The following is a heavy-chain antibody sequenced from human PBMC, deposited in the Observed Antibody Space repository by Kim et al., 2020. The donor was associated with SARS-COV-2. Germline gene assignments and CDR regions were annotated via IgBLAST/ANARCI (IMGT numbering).Heavy chain of an antibody. V-gene: IGHV4-39*01. CDR1: GGSISSSSYY. D-gene: IGHD3-10*01. CDR3: ARLGDYMVRGFTHGIDY. J-gene: IGHJ4*02. Sequence: SETLSLTCTVSGGSISSSSYYWGWIRQPPGKGLEWIGSIYYSGSTYYNPSLKSRVTISVDTSKNQFSLKLSSVTAADTAVYYCARLGDYMVRGFTHGIDYWGQGTLVTVSS. CDR2: IYYSGST.